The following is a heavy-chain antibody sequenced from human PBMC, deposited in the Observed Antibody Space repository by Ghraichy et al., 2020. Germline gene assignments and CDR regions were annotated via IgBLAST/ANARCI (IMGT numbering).Heavy chain of an antibody. CDR1: GGSISSSSYY. CDR3: ARQSGVVDQMWHYYGLDV. V-gene: IGHV4-39*01. J-gene: IGHJ6*02. D-gene: IGHD3-3*01. Sequence: SQTLSLTCTVSGGSISSSSYYWGWIRQPPGKGLEWIGYIYYSGSSYYNPSLKSRVTISVDTSKNQFSLKLSSVTAADTAVYYCARQSGVVDQMWHYYGLDVWGQGTTVTVSS. CDR2: IYYSGSS.